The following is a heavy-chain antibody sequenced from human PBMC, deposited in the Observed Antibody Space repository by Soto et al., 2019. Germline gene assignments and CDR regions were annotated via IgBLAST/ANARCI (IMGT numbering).Heavy chain of an antibody. J-gene: IGHJ4*02. CDR2: MNPNSGHT. Sequence: QVQLVQSGAEVKKPGASVKVSCKASGYTFTSHDINWMRQTTGQGLEWMGWMNPNSGHTNSAQKFQGRVTMTRDTSINTAYMELTNLRSEDTDIYYCASEMSTTGGQGTLVTVSS. CDR3: ASEMSTT. D-gene: IGHD2-2*01. CDR1: GYTFTSHD. V-gene: IGHV1-8*01.